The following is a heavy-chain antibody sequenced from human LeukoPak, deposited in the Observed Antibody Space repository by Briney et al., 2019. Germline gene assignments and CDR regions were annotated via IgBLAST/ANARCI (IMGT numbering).Heavy chain of an antibody. V-gene: IGHV1-2*02. CDR2: INPNSGGT. CDR3: ARAPYCSSTSCYWFYNWFDP. CDR1: GYTFTGYY. D-gene: IGHD2-2*01. Sequence: ASVKVSCKASGYTFTGYYMHWVRQAPGQGLEWMGWINPNSGGTNYAQKFQGRVTMTRDTPISTAYMELSRLRSDDTAVYYCARAPYCSSTSCYWFYNWFDPWGQGTLVTVSS. J-gene: IGHJ5*02.